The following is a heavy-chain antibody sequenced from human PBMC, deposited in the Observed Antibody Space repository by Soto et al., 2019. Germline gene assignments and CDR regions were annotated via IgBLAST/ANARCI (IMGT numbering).Heavy chain of an antibody. Sequence: EVQLVESGGGLVQPGGSLRLSCAASGFTVSSNYLSWVRQAPGKGLEWVSVIYSGGSTYYADSVKGRFTISRDNSNNTLYLQMNTLRVEDTAVYYCAKQRGGYDRDFDYWGQGTLVTVSS. J-gene: IGHJ4*02. CDR1: GFTVSSNY. D-gene: IGHD5-12*01. CDR2: IYSGGST. CDR3: AKQRGGYDRDFDY. V-gene: IGHV3-66*01.